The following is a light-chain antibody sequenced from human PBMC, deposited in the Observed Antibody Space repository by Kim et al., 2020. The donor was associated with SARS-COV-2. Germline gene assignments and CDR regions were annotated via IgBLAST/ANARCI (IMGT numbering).Light chain of an antibody. CDR2: VNSDGTH. CDR1: AANYA. V-gene: IGLV4-69*01. Sequence: LGASVKITCTLSAANYAIAWHQQQPGKGPRFLLKVNSDGTHDKADGVPDRFSGSSSGAERYLTISSLQSEDEADYYCQTWDTGIRVFGGGTKVTVL. J-gene: IGLJ3*02. CDR3: QTWDTGIRV.